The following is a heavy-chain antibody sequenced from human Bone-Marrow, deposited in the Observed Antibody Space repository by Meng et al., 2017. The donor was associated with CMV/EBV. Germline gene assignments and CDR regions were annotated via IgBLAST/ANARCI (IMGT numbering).Heavy chain of an antibody. Sequence: QITLKESGPALLKPTQTLTLTCTVSGFSLSTTGVGVAWIRKPPGKALEWLALNYWDDDKRYSPSLKNRLTITKDTSKNQVILTMTNMDPVDTGTYYCAHRITYYRGAFDFWGQGTLVTVSS. CDR2: NYWDDDK. D-gene: IGHD3-3*01. V-gene: IGHV2-5*02. J-gene: IGHJ4*02. CDR1: GFSLSTTGVG. CDR3: AHRITYYRGAFDF.